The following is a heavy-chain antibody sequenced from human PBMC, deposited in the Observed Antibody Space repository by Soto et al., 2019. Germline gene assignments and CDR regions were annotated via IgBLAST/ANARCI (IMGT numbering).Heavy chain of an antibody. CDR2: ISYSGNP. J-gene: IGHJ4*02. D-gene: IGHD2-21*01. CDR3: ARHYSADPFDY. V-gene: IGHV4-59*08. Sequence: SETLSLTCTVSGASISSYYWSWIRQPPGKGLEWIGHISYSGNPDYNPSLNSRFTISLDTSKNQFSLKLTSVTAADTAVYYCARHYSADPFDYWGQGTLVTVSS. CDR1: GASISSYY.